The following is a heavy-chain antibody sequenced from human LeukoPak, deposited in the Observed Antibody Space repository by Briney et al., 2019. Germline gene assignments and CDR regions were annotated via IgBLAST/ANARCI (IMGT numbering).Heavy chain of an antibody. CDR3: ARDSSGWYHWFDP. D-gene: IGHD6-19*01. J-gene: IGHJ5*02. Sequence: GGSLRLSCAVSGFTFDDYAMHWVRQVPGKGLEWVAGISWNSDTRGYVDSVKGRFTISRDNARNSLYLQMNSLRAEDTAVYYCARDSSGWYHWFDPWGQGTLVTVSS. CDR1: GFTFDDYA. CDR2: ISWNSDTR. V-gene: IGHV3-9*01.